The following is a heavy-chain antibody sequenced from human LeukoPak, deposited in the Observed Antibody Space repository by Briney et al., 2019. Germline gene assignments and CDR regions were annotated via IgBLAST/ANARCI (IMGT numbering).Heavy chain of an antibody. J-gene: IGHJ2*01. D-gene: IGHD2/OR15-2a*01. CDR1: GFTFSASD. V-gene: IGHV3-11*05. CDR2: ISGSSTFT. Sequence: GGSLRLSCAASGFTFSASDMRWRRQAPGKGLEWVSYISGSSTFTNFADSVRGRFTISRDNAKNSLYLQMNGLRAEDTAVYCCARGREVLGWYFDLWGRGTLVTVSS. CDR3: ARGREVLGWYFDL.